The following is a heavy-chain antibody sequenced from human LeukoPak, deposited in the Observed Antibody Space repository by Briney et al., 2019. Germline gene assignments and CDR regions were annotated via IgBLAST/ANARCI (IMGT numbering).Heavy chain of an antibody. D-gene: IGHD3-9*01. Sequence: PSETLSLTCAVYGGSFSGYYWSWIRQPPGKGLEWIGEINHSGSTNYNPSLKSRVTISVDTSKNQFSLKLSSVTAADTAVYYWARAEYDILTGYRDYWGQGTLVTVSS. CDR1: GGSFSGYY. CDR3: ARAEYDILTGYRDY. V-gene: IGHV4-34*01. CDR2: INHSGST. J-gene: IGHJ4*02.